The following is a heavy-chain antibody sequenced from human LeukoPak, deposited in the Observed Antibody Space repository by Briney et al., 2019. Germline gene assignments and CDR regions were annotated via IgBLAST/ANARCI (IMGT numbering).Heavy chain of an antibody. CDR3: ASAPYYDFWSGYKWIDY. D-gene: IGHD3-3*01. CDR1: GGSFSGYY. Sequence: SETLSLTCAVYGGSFSGYYWSWIRQPPGKGLEWIGEINHSGSTNYNPSLKSRVTISVDTSKNQFSLKLSSVTAADTAVYYCASAPYYDFWSGYKWIDYWGQGTLVTVSS. J-gene: IGHJ4*02. CDR2: INHSGST. V-gene: IGHV4-34*01.